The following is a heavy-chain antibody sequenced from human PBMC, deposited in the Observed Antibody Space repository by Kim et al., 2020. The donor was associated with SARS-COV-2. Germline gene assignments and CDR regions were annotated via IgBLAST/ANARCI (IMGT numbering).Heavy chain of an antibody. V-gene: IGHV4-30-2*01. J-gene: IGHJ6*02. CDR3: ARGYGSGRPYGMYV. CDR2: IYYSGST. D-gene: IGHD3-10*01. Sequence: SETLSLTCAVSGGSISSGGYSWSWIRQPPGKGLEWIGYIYYSGSTYYNPSLKSRVTISVDRSKNQFSLKLSSVTAADTAVYYCARGYGSGRPYGMYVWGQGTTVTVSS. CDR1: GGSISSGGYS.